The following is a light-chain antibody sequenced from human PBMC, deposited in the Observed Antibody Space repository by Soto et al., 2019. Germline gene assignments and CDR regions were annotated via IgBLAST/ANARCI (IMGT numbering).Light chain of an antibody. Sequence: EIVLTQAPATLSVSPGERATLSCRASQSISSNLALYQQKPGQAPRLLIYGASNRATGIPVRFSGSGSGTEFTLTITRLQSEDFAVYYCQEYNNWHPITFGGGTKVDIK. V-gene: IGKV3-15*01. CDR1: QSISSN. CDR2: GAS. J-gene: IGKJ4*01. CDR3: QEYNNWHPIT.